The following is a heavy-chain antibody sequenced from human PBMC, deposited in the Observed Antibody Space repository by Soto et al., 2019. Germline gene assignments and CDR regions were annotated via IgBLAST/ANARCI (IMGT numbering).Heavy chain of an antibody. CDR1: GDTFTDYW. D-gene: IGHD4-4*01. CDR3: ARHTSNCRYYYYAREG. Sequence: PVESLQISCKGSGDTFTDYWFGWVRQLPWKDLEWMGIIYPVDSGTRYSPSFQGHVTITGDKSTSTAYLQWNTLKASDTAMSYCARHTSNCRYYYYAREGLGEGTP. CDR2: IYPVDSGT. J-gene: IGHJ6*02. V-gene: IGHV5-51*01.